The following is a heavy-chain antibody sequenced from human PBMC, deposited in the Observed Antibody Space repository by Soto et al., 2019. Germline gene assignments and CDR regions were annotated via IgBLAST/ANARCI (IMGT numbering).Heavy chain of an antibody. D-gene: IGHD2-15*01. J-gene: IGHJ4*02. CDR2: IYYSGST. CDR3: ASNGGNRHFAFEY. Sequence: SETLSLTCTFSVGSISSGGYYCSWIRQHPGKGLEWIGYIYYSGSTYYNPSLKSRVTISVDTSKNQFSLKLSSVTAADTAVYYCASNGGNRHFAFEYWGQGTLVIVSS. CDR1: VGSISSGGYY. V-gene: IGHV4-31*03.